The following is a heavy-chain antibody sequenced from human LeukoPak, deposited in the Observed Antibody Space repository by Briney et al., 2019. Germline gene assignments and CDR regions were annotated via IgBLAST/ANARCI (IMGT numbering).Heavy chain of an antibody. CDR3: ARMDNWSFDY. Sequence: SGPTLVNPTQTLTLTCTFSGFSLTTSEMSVSWIRQPPGKALEWLARIDWDDDKYYSTSLKTRLTISKDTSKNQVVLTMTNMDPVDSATYYCARMDNWSFDYWGQGTLVTVSS. CDR1: GFSLTTSEMS. J-gene: IGHJ4*02. V-gene: IGHV2-70*11. CDR2: IDWDDDK. D-gene: IGHD1-1*01.